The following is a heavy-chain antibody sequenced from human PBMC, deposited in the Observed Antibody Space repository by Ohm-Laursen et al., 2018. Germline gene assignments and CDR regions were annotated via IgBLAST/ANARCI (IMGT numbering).Heavy chain of an antibody. J-gene: IGHJ4*02. CDR2: IKSTDDTR. V-gene: IGHV1-46*02. Sequence: ASVKVSCKASGYSFNSNHMQWLRQAPGQGLEWMGIIKSTDDTRTYAQKFQGRVTMTKDRSTSTVYMELSSLRSDDTAVYYCARDFGFWSGYPFDYWGQGTLVTVSS. D-gene: IGHD3-3*01. CDR1: GYSFNSNH. CDR3: ARDFGFWSGYPFDY.